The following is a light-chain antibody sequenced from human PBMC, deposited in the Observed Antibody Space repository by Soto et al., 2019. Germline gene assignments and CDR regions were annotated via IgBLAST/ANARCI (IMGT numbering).Light chain of an antibody. CDR2: DVI. J-gene: IGLJ1*01. CDR1: SSDVGNYTY. CDR3: CSYAGSYTHV. V-gene: IGLV2-11*01. Sequence: QSVLTQPRSVSGSPGQSVTISCTGTSSDVGNYTYVSWYQQHPGKAPKLIIYDVIKRPSGVPDRFSGSKSGNTASLTISGLQAEHEADYYCCSYAGSYTHVFGTGTKLTVL.